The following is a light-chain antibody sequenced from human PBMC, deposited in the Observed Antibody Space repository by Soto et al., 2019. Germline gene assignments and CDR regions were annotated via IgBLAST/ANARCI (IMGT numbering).Light chain of an antibody. J-gene: IGKJ2*01. V-gene: IGKV1-5*03. CDR2: KAS. CDR1: QSISSW. CDR3: QQYNSHSSYT. Sequence: DIQMTQSPSTLSASVGDRVTITCRASQSISSWLAWYQQKPGKAPKLLIYKASILGSGVPSRFSGRGSGTEFTLTISSLQAEDFAIYYCQQYNSHSSYTFGQGTKLEIK.